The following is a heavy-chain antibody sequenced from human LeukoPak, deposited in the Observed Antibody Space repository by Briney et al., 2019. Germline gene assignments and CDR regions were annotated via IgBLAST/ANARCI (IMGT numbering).Heavy chain of an antibody. Sequence: PSETLSLTCTVSGDSISSYYWSWIRQPAGKGLEWIGRIYASGSTNYNPSLKSRVTMSLDPSKNQFSLNLSSVTAADTAVYYCARKALPGNWFDPWGQGTLVTVSS. J-gene: IGHJ5*02. V-gene: IGHV4-4*07. CDR2: IYASGST. CDR3: ARKALPGNWFDP. CDR1: GDSISSYY.